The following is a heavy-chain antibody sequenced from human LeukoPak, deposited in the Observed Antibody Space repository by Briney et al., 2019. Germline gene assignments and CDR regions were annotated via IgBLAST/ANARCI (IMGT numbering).Heavy chain of an antibody. CDR1: GGSISSYY. J-gene: IGHJ4*02. V-gene: IGHV4-59*01. Sequence: ASETLSLTCTVSGGSISSYYWSWIRQPLGKGLEWIGYIYYSGSTNYNPSLKSRVTISVDTSKNQFSLKLSSVTAADTAVYYCARERGDSSGSFDYWGQGTLVTVSS. D-gene: IGHD3-22*01. CDR2: IYYSGST. CDR3: ARERGDSSGSFDY.